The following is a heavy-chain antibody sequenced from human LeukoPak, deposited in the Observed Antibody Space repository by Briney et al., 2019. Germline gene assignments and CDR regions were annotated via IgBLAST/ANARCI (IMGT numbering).Heavy chain of an antibody. Sequence: PGGSLRLSCAASGFTFNNYAMNWVRQAPGKGLEWLSVISGSGGTTYYADSVKGRFTISRDSSKNTLYLQMNSLRAEDTAVYYCAKVSGGGLYYNGMDVWGQGTTVTVSS. CDR3: AKVSGGGLYYNGMDV. J-gene: IGHJ6*02. V-gene: IGHV3-23*01. D-gene: IGHD1-14*01. CDR1: GFTFNNYA. CDR2: ISGSGGTT.